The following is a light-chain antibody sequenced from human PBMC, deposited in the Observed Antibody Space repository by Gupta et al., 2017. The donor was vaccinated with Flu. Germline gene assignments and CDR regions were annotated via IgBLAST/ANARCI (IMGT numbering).Light chain of an antibody. CDR2: QDN. Sequence: SSDLTQPPSVSVSPGQTASITCSGDKLGNKYVCWYQQKPGQSPVLVMYQDNNRPSGIPERFSGANSGNTASLTISGSQAMDEADYYCQAWDSSTVLFGGGTRLTVL. J-gene: IGLJ2*01. CDR3: QAWDSSTVL. CDR1: KLGNKY. V-gene: IGLV3-1*01.